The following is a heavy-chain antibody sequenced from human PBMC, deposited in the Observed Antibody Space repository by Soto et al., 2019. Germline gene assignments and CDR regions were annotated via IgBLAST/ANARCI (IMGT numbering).Heavy chain of an antibody. V-gene: IGHV3-30*18. D-gene: IGHD5-12*01. J-gene: IGHJ6*02. CDR1: GFTFSIYG. CDR2: ISYDGSNK. Sequence: PRGSLELSCAASGFTFSIYGMHGVRQAPGRGLELVAVISYDGSNKYYADSVKGRFTISRDNSKNTLYLQMNSLRAEDMAVYYCAKEYFPNGYSGYDYYYYGMDVWGQGTTVTVSS. CDR3: AKEYFPNGYSGYDYYYYGMDV.